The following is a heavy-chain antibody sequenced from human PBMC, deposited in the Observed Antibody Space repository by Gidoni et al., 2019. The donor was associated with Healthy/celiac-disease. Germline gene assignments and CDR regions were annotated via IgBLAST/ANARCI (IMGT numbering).Heavy chain of an antibody. D-gene: IGHD2-2*01. CDR2: INHSGST. V-gene: IGHV4-34*01. CDR3: ARGGGVVPAAIVHYYYMDV. CDR1: GGSFSGYY. Sequence: QVQLQQWGAGLLKPSETLSLTCAVYGGSFSGYYWSWIRQPPGKGLEWIGEINHSGSTNYNPSLKSRVTISVDTAKNQFSLKLSSVTAADTAVYYCARGGGVVPAAIVHYYYMDVWGKGTTVTVSS. J-gene: IGHJ6*03.